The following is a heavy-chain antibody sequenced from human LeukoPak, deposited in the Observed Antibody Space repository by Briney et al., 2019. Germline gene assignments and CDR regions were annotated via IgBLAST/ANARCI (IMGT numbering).Heavy chain of an antibody. J-gene: IGHJ4*02. CDR1: GGSFSGYY. V-gene: IGHV4-34*01. CDR2: INHSGST. Sequence: PSETLSLTCAVYGGSFSGYYWSWIRQPPGKGLEWIGEINHSGSTNYNPSLKSRVTISVDTSKNQFSLKLSSVTAADTAVYYCARARSDFDYWGQGTLVTVSS. CDR3: ARARSDFDY.